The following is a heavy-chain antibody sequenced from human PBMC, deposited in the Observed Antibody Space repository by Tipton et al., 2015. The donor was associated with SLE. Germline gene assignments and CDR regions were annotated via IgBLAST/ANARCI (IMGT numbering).Heavy chain of an antibody. CDR2: ISYDGSNK. CDR3: ARTADCSSTTCYTGGGHFQH. J-gene: IGHJ1*01. CDR1: GFTFSSYA. Sequence: SLRLSCAASGFTFSSYAMHWVRQAPGKGLEWVAVISYDGSNKYYADSVKSRFTISRDNSKNTLYLQMNSLRAEDTAVYYCARTADCSSTTCYTGGGHFQHWGKGTLVTVSS. V-gene: IGHV3-30*04. D-gene: IGHD2-2*02.